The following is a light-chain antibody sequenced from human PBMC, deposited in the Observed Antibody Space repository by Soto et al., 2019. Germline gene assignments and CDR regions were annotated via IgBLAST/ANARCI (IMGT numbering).Light chain of an antibody. CDR3: QQYGKSPWT. CDR1: QSVGSSY. Sequence: EIVLTQSPGTLSLSPWERATLSCRASQSVGSSYLAWYLQKPGQAPRLLIYGASDRATGIPDRFSGSGSGTDFTLIISRLEPEDFAVYYCQQYGKSPWTFGHGTKVDIK. J-gene: IGKJ1*01. CDR2: GAS. V-gene: IGKV3-20*01.